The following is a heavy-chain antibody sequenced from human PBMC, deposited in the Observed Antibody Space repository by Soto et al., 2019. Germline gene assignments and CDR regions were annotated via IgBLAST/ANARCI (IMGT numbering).Heavy chain of an antibody. V-gene: IGHV3-48*01. Sequence: PGGSLRLSCAASGFTFSSYSMSWVRQAPGKGLEWVSYISGSSSTIYYADSVKGRFNISRDNAKNSLYLQMNSLRAEDTAVYYCARDRKDYGDEYYYYMDVWGKGTTVTVSS. J-gene: IGHJ6*03. D-gene: IGHD4-17*01. CDR3: ARDRKDYGDEYYYYMDV. CDR1: GFTFSSYS. CDR2: ISGSSSTI.